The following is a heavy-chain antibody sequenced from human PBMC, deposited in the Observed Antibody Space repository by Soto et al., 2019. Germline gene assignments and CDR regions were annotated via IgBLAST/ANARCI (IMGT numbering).Heavy chain of an antibody. CDR3: AGRIEMATIGPFDY. Sequence: SVKVSCKASGGTFSSYAISWARQAPGQGLEWMGGIIPIFGTANYAQKFQGRVTITADESTSTAYMELSSLRSEDTAVYYCAGRIEMATIGPFDYWGRGTLVTVSS. CDR2: IIPIFGTA. V-gene: IGHV1-69*13. CDR1: GGTFSSYA. D-gene: IGHD5-12*01. J-gene: IGHJ4*02.